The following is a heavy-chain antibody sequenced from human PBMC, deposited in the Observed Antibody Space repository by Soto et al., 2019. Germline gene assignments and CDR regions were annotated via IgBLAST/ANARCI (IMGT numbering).Heavy chain of an antibody. V-gene: IGHV5-51*01. Sequence: GESLKISCKGSGDTFPSYWIAWVRQMSGKGLEWMGIIYPGDSETRYSPSFQGQVTISADKSIKTAYLQWSSLKASDTATYYCARLTYYHDRRGNYTDPDDAFDIWGQGTMATVSS. J-gene: IGHJ3*02. CDR1: GDTFPSYW. CDR2: IYPGDSET. CDR3: ARLTYYHDRRGNYTDPDDAFDI. D-gene: IGHD3-22*01.